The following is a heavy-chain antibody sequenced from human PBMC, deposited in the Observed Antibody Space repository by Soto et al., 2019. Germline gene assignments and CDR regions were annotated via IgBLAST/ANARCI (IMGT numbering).Heavy chain of an antibody. CDR1: GFTFSSYG. V-gene: IGHV3-30*18. J-gene: IGHJ3*02. D-gene: IGHD1-26*01. CDR2: ISYDGSNK. CDR3: AKGQWDDAFDI. Sequence: GGSLRLSCAASGFTFSSYGMHWVRQAPGKGLEWVAVISYDGSNKYYADSVKGRFTISRDNSKNTLYLQMNSLRAEDTAVYYCAKGQWDDAFDIWGQGTMVTVSS.